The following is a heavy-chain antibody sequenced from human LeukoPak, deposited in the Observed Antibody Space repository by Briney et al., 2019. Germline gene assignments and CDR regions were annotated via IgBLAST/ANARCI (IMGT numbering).Heavy chain of an antibody. CDR3: ARHPVYSPFGY. V-gene: IGHV4-34*01. D-gene: IGHD5-18*01. CDR2: INHSGST. CDR1: GGSFSGYY. Sequence: SETLSLTCAVYGGSFSGYYWSWIRQPPGKGLEWIGEINHSGSTNYNPSLKSRVAISVDTSKNQFSLKLSSVTAADTAVYYCARHPVYSPFGYWGQGTLVTVSS. J-gene: IGHJ4*02.